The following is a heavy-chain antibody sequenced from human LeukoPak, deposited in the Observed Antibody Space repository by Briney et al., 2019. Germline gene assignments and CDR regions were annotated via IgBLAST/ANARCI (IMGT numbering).Heavy chain of an antibody. V-gene: IGHV3-23*01. CDR2: VNENGRRT. Sequence: PGGALRLSCAASGFTFSRYAMGWVRQAPGKGLEWVSTVNENGRRTYYAESVKGRFTMSRDNSRSTLYLQMHSLRAEDTAIYYCAKEGRPNSGGGFFDYWGQGTRVTVSS. D-gene: IGHD5-12*01. CDR3: AKEGRPNSGGGFFDY. CDR1: GFTFSRYA. J-gene: IGHJ4*02.